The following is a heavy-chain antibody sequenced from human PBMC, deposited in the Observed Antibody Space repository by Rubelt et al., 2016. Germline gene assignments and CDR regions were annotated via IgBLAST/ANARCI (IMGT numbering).Heavy chain of an antibody. CDR2: INHSGST. CDR1: GGSFSGYY. CDR3: ARGRMGFHYYYYGMDV. Sequence: QVQLQQWGAGLLKPSETLSLTCAVYGGSFSGYYWSWIRQPPGKGLEWIGEINHSGSTNYNPSLKSRVTISVDPSKNQFSLKLSSVTAADTAVYYCARGRMGFHYYYYGMDVWGQGTTVTVSS. J-gene: IGHJ6*02. V-gene: IGHV4-34*01. D-gene: IGHD1-26*01.